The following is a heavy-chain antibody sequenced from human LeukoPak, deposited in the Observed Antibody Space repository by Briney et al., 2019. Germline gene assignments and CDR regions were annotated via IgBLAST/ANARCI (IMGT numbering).Heavy chain of an antibody. Sequence: GGSLRLSCAASGFTFTSYAMTWVRQAPGKGLEWVSSISGSGGSTYYADSVKGRFTISRDNSKNTLYLQMNSLRAEDTAVYYCARDRSGSYYGPFDCWGQGTLVTVSS. CDR2: ISGSGGST. J-gene: IGHJ4*02. CDR3: ARDRSGSYYGPFDC. V-gene: IGHV3-23*01. CDR1: GFTFTSYA. D-gene: IGHD3-10*01.